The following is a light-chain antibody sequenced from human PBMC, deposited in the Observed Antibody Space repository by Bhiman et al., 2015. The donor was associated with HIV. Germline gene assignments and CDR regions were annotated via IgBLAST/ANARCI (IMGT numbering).Light chain of an antibody. V-gene: IGLV1-51*02. J-gene: IGLJ1*01. CDR1: SSNIGNNY. CDR2: ENN. CDR3: GTWDSSLSAGGV. Sequence: QSLLTQPPSVSAAPGQKVTISCSGGSSNIGNNYVSWYQHLPGTAPKLLIYENNKRPSGIPDRFSGSKSGTSATLGITGLQTGDEADYYCGTWDSSLSAGGVFGTGTKVTVL.